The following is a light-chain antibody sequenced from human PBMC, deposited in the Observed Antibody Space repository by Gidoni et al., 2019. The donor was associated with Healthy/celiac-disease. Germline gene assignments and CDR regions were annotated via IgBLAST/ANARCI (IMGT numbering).Light chain of an antibody. CDR1: QGISSY. Sequence: DIQLTQSPSFLSASVGDRITITYRASQGISSYLAWYQQKPGKAPKLLIYAASTLQSGVPPRFSGSGSGTEFTLTISSLQPEDFATYYCQQLNSYPQTFGQGTKLEIK. CDR3: QQLNSYPQT. V-gene: IGKV1-9*01. CDR2: AAS. J-gene: IGKJ2*01.